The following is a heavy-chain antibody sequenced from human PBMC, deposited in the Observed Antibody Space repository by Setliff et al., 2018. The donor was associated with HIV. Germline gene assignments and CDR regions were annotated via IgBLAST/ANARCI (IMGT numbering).Heavy chain of an antibody. CDR2: ISSDGIYT. V-gene: IGHV3-74*01. Sequence: PGESLKISCAASGFSFSAYGMHWVRQTPGKGLVWVAHISSDGIYTDHADSVKGRFTISRDNAESTVYLQMNSLRAEDTAIYYCASDFATGYWGQGMLVTVSS. CDR1: GFSFSAYG. CDR3: ASDFATGY. J-gene: IGHJ4*02.